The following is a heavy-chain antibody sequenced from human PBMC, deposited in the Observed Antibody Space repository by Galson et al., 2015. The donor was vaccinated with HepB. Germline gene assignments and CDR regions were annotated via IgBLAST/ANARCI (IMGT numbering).Heavy chain of an antibody. CDR2: TSAYNGNT. D-gene: IGHD3-10*01. CDR3: ARDGDLWFGEPRGYYGMDV. CDR1: GYTFTSYG. V-gene: IGHV1-18*04. Sequence: SVKVSCKASGYTFTSYGISWVRQAPGQGLEWMGWTSAYNGNTNYAQKLQGRVTMTTDTSTSTAYMELRSLRSDDTAVYYCARDGDLWFGEPRGYYGMDVWGQGTTVTVSS. J-gene: IGHJ6*02.